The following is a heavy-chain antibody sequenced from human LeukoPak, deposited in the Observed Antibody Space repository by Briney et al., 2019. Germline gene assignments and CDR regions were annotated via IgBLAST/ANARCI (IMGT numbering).Heavy chain of an antibody. CDR3: AKVHDSSGYYYPSGDYFDY. CDR2: ISWNSGSI. D-gene: IGHD3-22*01. Sequence: GGSLRLSCAASGFTFDDYAMPWVRHAPGKGLEWVSGISWNSGSISYADSVKGRFTISRDNAKNSLYLQMNSPRAEDTALYYCAKVHDSSGYYYPSGDYFDYWGQGTLVTVSS. V-gene: IGHV3-9*01. CDR1: GFTFDDYA. J-gene: IGHJ4*02.